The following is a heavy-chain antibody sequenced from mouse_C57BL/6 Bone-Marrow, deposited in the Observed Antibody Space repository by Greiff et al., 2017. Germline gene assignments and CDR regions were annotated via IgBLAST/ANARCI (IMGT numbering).Heavy chain of an antibody. V-gene: IGHV1-54*01. CDR1: GYAFTNYL. J-gene: IGHJ2*01. Sequence: VQLQQSGAELVRPGTSVKVSCKASGYAFTNYLIEWVKQRPGQGLEWIGVINPGSGGTNYNEKFKGKATLTADKSSSTAYMQLSSLTSEDSAVYFCARERGFDYWGQGTTLTVSS. CDR3: ARERGFDY. CDR2: INPGSGGT.